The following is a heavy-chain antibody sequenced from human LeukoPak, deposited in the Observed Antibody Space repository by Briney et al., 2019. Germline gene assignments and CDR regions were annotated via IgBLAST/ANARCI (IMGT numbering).Heavy chain of an antibody. CDR2: ISSSSSYI. V-gene: IGHV3-21*01. CDR3: AAGVLWFGELSPYFDY. CDR1: GSTFSSYS. D-gene: IGHD3-10*01. Sequence: PGGSLRLSCAASGSTFSSYSMNWVRQAPGKGLEWVSSISSSSSYIYYADSVKGRFTISRDNAKNSLYLQMNSLRAEDTAVYYCAAGVLWFGELSPYFDYWGQGTLVTVSS. J-gene: IGHJ4*02.